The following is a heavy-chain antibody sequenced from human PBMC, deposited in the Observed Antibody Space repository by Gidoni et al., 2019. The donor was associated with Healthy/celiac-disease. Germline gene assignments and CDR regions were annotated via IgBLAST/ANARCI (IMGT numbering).Heavy chain of an antibody. CDR3: ARIPDVGRSGYYPFDY. D-gene: IGHD3-22*01. CDR1: WFSLLNARMG. CDR2: IFSNDEK. Sequence: QVTLKESGPVLVKPTETLTLTFTVSWFSLLNARMGVSWIRQPPGKPLEWLAHIFSNDEKSYSTSLKSRLTISKDTSKSQVVLTMTNMDPVDTATYYCARIPDVGRSGYYPFDYWGQGTLVTVSS. V-gene: IGHV2-26*01. J-gene: IGHJ4*02.